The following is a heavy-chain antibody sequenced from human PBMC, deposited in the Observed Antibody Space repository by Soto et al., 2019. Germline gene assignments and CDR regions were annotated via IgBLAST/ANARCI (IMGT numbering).Heavy chain of an antibody. D-gene: IGHD5-12*01. CDR3: AHRQRSGYDFVNWFDP. CDR2: IYWDDNK. V-gene: IGHV2-5*02. Sequence: QITLKESGPTLVKPTQTLTLTCTFSGFSLSTTAVGVGWIRQPPGKALEWLALIYWDDNKRYSRSLKSRLTITKDTSKNQVVLTMTNMDPVDTATYYCAHRQRSGYDFVNWFDPWGQGTLVTVSS. CDR1: GFSLSTTAVG. J-gene: IGHJ5*02.